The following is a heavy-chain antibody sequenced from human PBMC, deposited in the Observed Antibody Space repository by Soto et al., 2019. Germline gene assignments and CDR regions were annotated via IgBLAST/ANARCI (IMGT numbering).Heavy chain of an antibody. CDR2: IIPIFGTA. CDR1: GGTFSSYA. V-gene: IGHV1-69*01. D-gene: IGHD5-18*01. CDR3: ARGDTAMVGDYYGMDV. Sequence: QVPLVQSGAEVKKPGSSVKVSCKASGGTFSSYAISWVRQAPGQGLEWMGGIIPIFGTANYAQKFQGRVTITADESTSTAYMELSSLRSEDTAVYYCARGDTAMVGDYYGMDVWGQGTTVTVSS. J-gene: IGHJ6*02.